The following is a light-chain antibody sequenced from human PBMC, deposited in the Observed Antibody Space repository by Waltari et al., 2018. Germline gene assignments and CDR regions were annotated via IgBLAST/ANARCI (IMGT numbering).Light chain of an antibody. J-gene: IGLJ3*02. CDR2: DNN. CDR1: SSNLGHNY. Sequence: QSVLTQPPSVSAAPEEKVSISCSGSSSNLGHNYVSWYQHLPGTAPKLLIYDNNKRLSGIPDRFSGSRSGTSATLGITGLQTGDEADYFCATWDSSLNIWVFGGGTKLTVL. CDR3: ATWDSSLNIWV. V-gene: IGLV1-51*01.